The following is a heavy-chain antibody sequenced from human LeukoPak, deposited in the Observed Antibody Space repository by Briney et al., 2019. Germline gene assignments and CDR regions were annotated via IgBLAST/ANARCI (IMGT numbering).Heavy chain of an antibody. D-gene: IGHD1-26*01. V-gene: IGHV3-74*01. Sequence: GGSLRLSCAASGFTFSDHYMDWVRQAPGKGLVWVSRINSDGSSTSYADSVKGRFTISRDNAKNTLYLQMNSLRAEDTAVYYCARGGSYLSAFDIWGQGTMVTVSS. CDR3: ARGGSYLSAFDI. CDR1: GFTFSDHY. CDR2: INSDGSST. J-gene: IGHJ3*02.